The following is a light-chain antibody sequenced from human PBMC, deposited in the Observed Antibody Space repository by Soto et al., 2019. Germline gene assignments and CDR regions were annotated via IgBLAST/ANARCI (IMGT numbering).Light chain of an antibody. J-gene: IGLJ1*01. Sequence: QSALTQPPSVSGSPGQSVAISCTGTSSDVGSNNRVSWYQQPPGSAPKLIIYDVSNRPSAIPDRFSGSKSANTASLTISVLQTEDEADYYCSSYTTSNPYVFGTGTKLTVL. CDR1: SSDVGSNNR. CDR3: SSYTTSNPYV. CDR2: DVS. V-gene: IGLV2-18*02.